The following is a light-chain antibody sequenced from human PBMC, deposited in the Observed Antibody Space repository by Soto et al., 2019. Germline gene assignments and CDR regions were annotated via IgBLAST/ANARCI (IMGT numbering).Light chain of an antibody. CDR2: AAS. Sequence: DLQMTQSPSSLSASVGDRVTVTCRASQSISNYLNWYQQRPGKAPNLLIYAASRLQSGVPSRFSGSGSGTDFTLTISSLQPEDFATYYCQQSYSTPLTFGGGTKVEIK. J-gene: IGKJ4*01. CDR3: QQSYSTPLT. V-gene: IGKV1-39*01. CDR1: QSISNY.